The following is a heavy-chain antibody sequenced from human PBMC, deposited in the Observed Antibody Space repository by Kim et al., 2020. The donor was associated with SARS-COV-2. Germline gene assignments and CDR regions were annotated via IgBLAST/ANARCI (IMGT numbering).Heavy chain of an antibody. CDR1: GFSFSDYY. D-gene: IGHD6-19*01. Sequence: GGSLRLSCAASGFSFSDYYMGWVRQTPGKRLEWVSFISTTVGYTNYAASVKGRFTISRDNTQNSLYLQMNGLRGGDTAVYFCARVHKSAWYEVDYYYGVDVWGQGTTVTVSS. CDR3: ARVHKSAWYEVDYYYGVDV. J-gene: IGHJ6*02. CDR2: ISTTVGYT. V-gene: IGHV3-11*06.